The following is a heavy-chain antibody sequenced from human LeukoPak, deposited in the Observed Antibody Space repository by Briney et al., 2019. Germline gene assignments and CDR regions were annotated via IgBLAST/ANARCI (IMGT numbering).Heavy chain of an antibody. Sequence: PSETLSLTCTVSGGSISSGSYYWSWIRQPAGKGLEWIGRIYTSGSTNYNPSLKSRVTISVDTSKNQFSLKLSSVTAADTAVYYCARGNSDTAMVAFDYYYYMDVWGKGTTVTVSS. J-gene: IGHJ6*03. CDR3: ARGNSDTAMVAFDYYYYMDV. V-gene: IGHV4-61*02. D-gene: IGHD5-18*01. CDR2: IYTSGST. CDR1: GGSISSGSYY.